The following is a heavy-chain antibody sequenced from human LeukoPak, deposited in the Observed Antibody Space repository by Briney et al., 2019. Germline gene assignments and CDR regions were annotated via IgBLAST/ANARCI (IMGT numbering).Heavy chain of an antibody. CDR2: ISSSSSYI. D-gene: IGHD3-10*01. V-gene: IGHV3-21*01. J-gene: IGHJ4*02. CDR3: ARGRGGYYFDY. Sequence: GGSLRLSCAASGFTFSSYSMNWVRQAPGKGLEWVSSISSSSSYIYYADSVKRRFTISRDNAKNSLYLQMNSLRAEDTAVYYCARGRGGYYFDYWGQGTLVTVSS. CDR1: GFTFSSYS.